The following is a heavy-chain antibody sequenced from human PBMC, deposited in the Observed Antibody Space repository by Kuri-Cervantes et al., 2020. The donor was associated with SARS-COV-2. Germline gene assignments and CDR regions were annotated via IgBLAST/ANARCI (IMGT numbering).Heavy chain of an antibody. CDR3: ARAYYYDSSGYYSNWFDP. D-gene: IGHD3-22*01. CDR1: GFTFSSYS. CDR2: ISSSSSYI. V-gene: IGHV3-21*01. Sequence: ETLSLTCAASGFTFSSYSMNWVRQAPGKGLEWVSSISSSSSYIYYADSVKGRFTISRDNAKNSLYLQMNSLRAEDTAVYYCARAYYYDSSGYYSNWFDPWGQGTLVTVSS. J-gene: IGHJ5*02.